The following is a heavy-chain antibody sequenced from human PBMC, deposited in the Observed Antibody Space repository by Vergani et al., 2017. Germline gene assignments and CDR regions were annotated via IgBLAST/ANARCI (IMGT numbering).Heavy chain of an antibody. V-gene: IGHV4-34*01. J-gene: IGHJ3*01. Sequence: QVQLHQWGAGLLKTSETLSLTCAVSGAAFNSYQWTWIRQSPGRGLEWIGEIDDKGKSICNPTLKSRVTISVDNSKRHLSLHVTSVTAADSAMYYCVRRDFWVGPRTFDFWGAGTPVTVSS. CDR1: GAAFNSYQ. CDR3: VRRDFWVGPRTFDF. D-gene: IGHD3-3*01. CDR2: IDDKGKS.